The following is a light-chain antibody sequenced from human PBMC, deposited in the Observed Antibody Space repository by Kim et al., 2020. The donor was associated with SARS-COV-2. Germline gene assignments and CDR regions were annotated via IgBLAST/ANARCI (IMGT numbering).Light chain of an antibody. J-gene: IGLJ2*01. CDR1: KLGNKF. Sequence: SYELTQPPSVSVSPGQTASITCSGDKLGNKFASWYQQKPGQSPLLVIYQGTKRPSGIPERFSGSNSGNTATLTISGTQAMDEADYYCQAWDGSSDISVAFGGGTKLTVL. V-gene: IGLV3-1*01. CDR2: QGT. CDR3: QAWDGSSDISVA.